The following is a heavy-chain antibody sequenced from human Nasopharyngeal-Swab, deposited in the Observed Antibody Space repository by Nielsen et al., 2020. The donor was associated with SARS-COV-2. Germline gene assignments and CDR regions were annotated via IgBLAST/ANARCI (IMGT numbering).Heavy chain of an antibody. J-gene: IGHJ5*02. D-gene: IGHD6-13*01. CDR3: AREDSSSWYSLLNWFDP. CDR1: GYTFTGYY. V-gene: IGHV1-2*06. Sequence: ASVKVSCTASGYTFTGYYMHWVRPAPGQGLEWMGRINPNSGGTNYAQKFQGRVTMTRDTSISTAYMELSRLRSDDTAVYYCAREDSSSWYSLLNWFDPWGQGTLVTVSS. CDR2: INPNSGGT.